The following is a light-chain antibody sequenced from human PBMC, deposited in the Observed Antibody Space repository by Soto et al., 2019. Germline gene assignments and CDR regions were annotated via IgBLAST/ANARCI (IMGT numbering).Light chain of an antibody. J-gene: IGKJ5*01. CDR1: QDIGSH. V-gene: IGKV1D-16*01. Sequence: DIQMTQSPSSLSASVGDRVTITCRASQDIGSHLAWYQQKPEKAPKSLIYFASTLQSGVPSRFSASGSGTDFTLTISSLQPEDFATYYCQQFRCFPLTFGEGTRLEIK. CDR2: FAS. CDR3: QQFRCFPLT.